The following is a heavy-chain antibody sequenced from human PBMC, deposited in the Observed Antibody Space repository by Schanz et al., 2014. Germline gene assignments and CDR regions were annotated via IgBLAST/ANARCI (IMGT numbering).Heavy chain of an antibody. J-gene: IGHJ6*02. CDR2: MNPNSGNT. CDR3: ARVQDDILTGSEYYYGMDV. Sequence: VQLVQSGAEVKRPGASVRVSCKASGYNITSNDVTWVRQATGQGLEWMGWMNPNSGNTGYAQKFQGRVTMTRNTSISTAYMELRSLRSDDTAVYYCARVQDDILTGSEYYYGMDVWGQGTTVTVAS. CDR1: GYNITSND. D-gene: IGHD3-9*01. V-gene: IGHV1-8*01.